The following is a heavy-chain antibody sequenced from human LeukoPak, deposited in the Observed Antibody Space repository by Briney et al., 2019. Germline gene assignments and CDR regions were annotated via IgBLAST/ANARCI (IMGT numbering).Heavy chain of an antibody. J-gene: IGHJ4*02. CDR1: GFTFSRYG. CDR3: ARGNDYGDYGVDY. D-gene: IGHD4-17*01. Sequence: GGSLRLSCAASGFTFSRYGMQWVRQAPGKGLEWVAVTFYDGSNKYYADSVKGRFTISRDNSKNTLYLQMNSLRAEDTAVYYCARGNDYGDYGVDYWGQGTLVTVSS. V-gene: IGHV3-33*01. CDR2: TFYDGSNK.